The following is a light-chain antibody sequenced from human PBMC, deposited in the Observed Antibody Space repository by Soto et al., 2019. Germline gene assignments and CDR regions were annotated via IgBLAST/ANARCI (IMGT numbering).Light chain of an antibody. CDR2: NAS. CDR1: QSVTSTY. V-gene: IGKV3-20*01. J-gene: IGKJ2*01. CDR3: QYNGSAPPTT. Sequence: EFVLTQSPGTLSLSPGERAILSCRASQSVTSTYIAWYQQKPGQSPRLLIYNASTRATGIPDRLSGSGSGTDFTVTIRTLESEDFTVDYSQYNGSAPPTTFCEGPKLEIK.